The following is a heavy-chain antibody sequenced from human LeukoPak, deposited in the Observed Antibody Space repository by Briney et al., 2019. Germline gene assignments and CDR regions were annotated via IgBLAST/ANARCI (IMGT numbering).Heavy chain of an antibody. D-gene: IGHD6-13*01. Sequence: PSETLSLTCTVSGGSISSYCWSWIRQPPGKELEWIGYIYYSGSTNYNPSLKSRVTISVDTSKNQFSLKLSSVTAADTAVYYCARDPGYSSSWYYHPTYYYYGMDVWGQGTTVTVSS. V-gene: IGHV4-59*01. CDR1: GGSISSYC. CDR2: IYYSGST. J-gene: IGHJ6*02. CDR3: ARDPGYSSSWYYHPTYYYYGMDV.